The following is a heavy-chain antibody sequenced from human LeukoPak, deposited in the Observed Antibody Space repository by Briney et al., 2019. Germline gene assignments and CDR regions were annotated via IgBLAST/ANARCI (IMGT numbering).Heavy chain of an antibody. CDR3: AGHHPRNTVDF. CDR2: ISDIGST. D-gene: IGHD2/OR15-2a*01. V-gene: IGHV4-59*08. Sequence: PSETLSLTCAVYGGSFSGYYWSWIRQPPGKGLEWIAYISDIGSTNYNPSLKSRVTISLDTSKNQFSLKLSSVTAADTAVYYCAGHHPRNTVDFWGQGTLVTVSS. J-gene: IGHJ4*02. CDR1: GGSFSGYY.